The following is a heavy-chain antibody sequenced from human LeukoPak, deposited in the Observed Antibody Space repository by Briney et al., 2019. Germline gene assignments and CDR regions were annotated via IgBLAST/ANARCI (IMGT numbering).Heavy chain of an antibody. J-gene: IGHJ3*02. Sequence: SETLSLTCTVSGGSISSYYWSWIRQPPGKGLEWIGYIYYTGSTNYTPSLRSRVTFSVDTSENQFSLNLSSVTAADTAVYYCARADSADYGGDTDAFDIWGQGTMVTVSS. CDR2: IYYTGST. V-gene: IGHV4-59*01. D-gene: IGHD4-23*01. CDR1: GGSISSYY. CDR3: ARADSADYGGDTDAFDI.